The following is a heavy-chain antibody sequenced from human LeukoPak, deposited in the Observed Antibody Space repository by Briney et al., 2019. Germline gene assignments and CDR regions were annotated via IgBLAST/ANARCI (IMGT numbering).Heavy chain of an antibody. CDR2: ITSSGSTI. CDR3: ARGGIAVAGTFRY. D-gene: IGHD6-19*01. J-gene: IGHJ4*02. Sequence: GGSLRLSCAASGFTFSSFEMNWVRQAPGKGLEWVSYITSSGSTIYYADSVKGRFTISRDNAKNSLYLQMNSLRAEDTAVYYCARGGIAVAGTFRYWGQGTLVTVSS. CDR1: GFTFSSFE. V-gene: IGHV3-48*03.